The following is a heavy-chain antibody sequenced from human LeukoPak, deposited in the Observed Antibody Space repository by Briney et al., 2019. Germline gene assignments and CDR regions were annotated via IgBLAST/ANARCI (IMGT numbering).Heavy chain of an antibody. CDR1: GFTFSSYA. CDR2: ISGSGGST. Sequence: GSLRLSCAASGFTFSSYAMSWVRQAPGKGLEWVSAISGSGGSTYYADSVKGRFTISRDNSKNTLYLQMNSLRADDTAAYYCARDSTGYWYFDLWGRGTLVSVSS. CDR3: ARDSTGYWYFDL. J-gene: IGHJ2*01. V-gene: IGHV3-23*01. D-gene: IGHD3-3*02.